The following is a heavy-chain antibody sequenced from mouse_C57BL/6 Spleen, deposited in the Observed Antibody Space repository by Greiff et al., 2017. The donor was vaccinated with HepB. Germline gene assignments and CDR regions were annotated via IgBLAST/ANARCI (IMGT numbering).Heavy chain of an antibody. D-gene: IGHD2-4*01. Sequence: VQLQQSGPELVKPGASVKISCKASGYTFTDYYMNWVKQSHGKSLEWIGDINPNNGGTSYNQKFKGKATLTVDKSSSTAYMELRSLTSEDSAVYYCARWAYDYDGEWFAYWGQGTLVTVSA. V-gene: IGHV1-26*01. CDR3: ARWAYDYDGEWFAY. J-gene: IGHJ3*01. CDR1: GYTFTDYY. CDR2: INPNNGGT.